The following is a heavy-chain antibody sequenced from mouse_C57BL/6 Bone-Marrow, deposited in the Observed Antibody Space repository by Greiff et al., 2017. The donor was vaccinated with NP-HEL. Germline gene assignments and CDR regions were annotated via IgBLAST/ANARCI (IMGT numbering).Heavy chain of an antibody. J-gene: IGHJ2*01. Sequence: EVQLQQSGPELVKPGASVKIPCKASGYTFTDYNMDWVKQSHGKSLEWIGDINPNNGGTIYNQKFKGKATLTVDKSSSTAYMALRSLTSEDTAVYYCARRGLWLRGPLYFDYWGQGTTLTVSS. CDR3: ARRGLWLRGPLYFDY. D-gene: IGHD2-2*01. V-gene: IGHV1-18*01. CDR1: GYTFTDYN. CDR2: INPNNGGT.